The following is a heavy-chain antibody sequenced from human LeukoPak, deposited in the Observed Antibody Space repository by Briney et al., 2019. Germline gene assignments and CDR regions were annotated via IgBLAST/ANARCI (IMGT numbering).Heavy chain of an antibody. J-gene: IGHJ5*02. CDR3: ARNFDYGGNRNWFDP. D-gene: IGHD4-23*01. V-gene: IGHV1-69*05. CDR2: IIPIFGTA. Sequence: SVKVSCKASGGTFSSYAISWVRQAPGQGLEWMGGIIPIFGTANYAQKFQGRVTITTDESTSTAYMELSSLRSEDTAAYYCARNFDYGGNRNWFDPWGQGTLVTVSS. CDR1: GGTFSSYA.